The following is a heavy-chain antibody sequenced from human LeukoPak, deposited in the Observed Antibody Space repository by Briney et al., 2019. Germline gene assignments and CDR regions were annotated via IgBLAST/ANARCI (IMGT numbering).Heavy chain of an antibody. Sequence: GGSLRLSCAASGFTFSTYGMPWIRQAPGKGLEWVAFILSNGNDKFYADSVKGRFTISRDTSKNTLSLQMSSLRADDTAVYYCVRDGDGSSWNFDFWGQGTLVTVSS. V-gene: IGHV3-33*01. J-gene: IGHJ4*02. CDR2: ILSNGNDK. D-gene: IGHD6-13*01. CDR1: GFTFSTYG. CDR3: VRDGDGSSWNFDF.